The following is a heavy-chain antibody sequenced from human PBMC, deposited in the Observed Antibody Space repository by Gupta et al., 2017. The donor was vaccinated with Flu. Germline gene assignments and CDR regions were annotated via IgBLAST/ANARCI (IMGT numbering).Heavy chain of an antibody. D-gene: IGHD1-26*01. CDR1: GCTFSSYG. V-gene: IGHV3-30*18. J-gene: IGHJ4*02. Sequence: QVQLVESGGGVVQPGRSLRLSCAASGCTFSSYGMHWVRQAPGKGLEWVAVISYDGSNKYYADSVKGRFTISRDNSKNTLYLQMNSLRAEDTAVYYCAKDREPWGNTDFDYWGQGTLVTVSS. CDR3: AKDREPWGNTDFDY. CDR2: ISYDGSNK.